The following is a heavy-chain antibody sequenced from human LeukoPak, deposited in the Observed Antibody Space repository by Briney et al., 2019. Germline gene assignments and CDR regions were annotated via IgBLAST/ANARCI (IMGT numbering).Heavy chain of an antibody. CDR1: GYSISSGYY. Sequence: SETLSLTCTVSGYSISSGYYWGWIRQPPGKGLEWIGTIYHSGSTYYNPSLKSRVTISVDTSKNQISLKVSSVTAADTAVYYCATFDILTGYYNYWGQGTLVTVSS. CDR2: IYHSGST. D-gene: IGHD3-9*01. CDR3: ATFDILTGYYNY. V-gene: IGHV4-38-2*02. J-gene: IGHJ4*02.